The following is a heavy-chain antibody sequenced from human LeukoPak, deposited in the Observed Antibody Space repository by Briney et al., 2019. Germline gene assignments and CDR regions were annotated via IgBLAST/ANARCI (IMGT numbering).Heavy chain of an antibody. CDR2: IYSGGST. CDR1: GVTLSSNY. V-gene: IGHV3-53*01. CDR3: ARDRVPPDYYYGMDV. Sequence: PGGSLRLSCAASGVTLSSNYMSWVPPAPGKGREWVSVIYSGGSTYYADSVKGRFTISRDNSKNTLYLQMNSLRAEDTAVYYCARDRVPPDYYYGMDVWGQGTTVTVSS. J-gene: IGHJ6*02.